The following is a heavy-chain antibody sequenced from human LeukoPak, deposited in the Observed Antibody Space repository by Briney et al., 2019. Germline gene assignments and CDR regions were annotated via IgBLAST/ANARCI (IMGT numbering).Heavy chain of an antibody. D-gene: IGHD5-18*01. CDR1: GFTFSSYE. Sequence: GGSLRLSCAASGFTFSSYEMNWVRQAPGKGLEWVSYISSSGSTIYYADSVKGRFTISRDNAENSLYLQMNSLRAEDTAVYYCGRYSYGYGSRLEYWGQGTLVTVSS. V-gene: IGHV3-48*03. CDR2: ISSSGSTI. CDR3: GRYSYGYGSRLEY. J-gene: IGHJ4*02.